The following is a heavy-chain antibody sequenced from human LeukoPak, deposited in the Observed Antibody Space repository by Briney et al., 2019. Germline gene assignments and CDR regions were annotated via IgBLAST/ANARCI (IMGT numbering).Heavy chain of an antibody. Sequence: GGSLRLSCAASGFTFSDYYMSWLRQAPGKGLEWVSYISSSGSTIYYADSVKGRFTISRDNAKNSLYLQMNSRRAEDTAVYYCARPTWGYSYGPPRYMDVWGKGTTVTVSS. J-gene: IGHJ6*03. CDR2: ISSSGSTI. CDR3: ARPTWGYSYGPPRYMDV. CDR1: GFTFSDYY. D-gene: IGHD5-18*01. V-gene: IGHV3-11*01.